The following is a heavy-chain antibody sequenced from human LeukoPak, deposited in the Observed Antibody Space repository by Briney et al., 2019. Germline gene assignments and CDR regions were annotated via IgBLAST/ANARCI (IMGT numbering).Heavy chain of an antibody. CDR3: AKAPIVGATTGRYYFDY. CDR2: IRYDGSNK. J-gene: IGHJ4*02. V-gene: IGHV3-30*02. D-gene: IGHD1-26*01. Sequence: GGSLRLSCAASGFTFSSYGMHLVRQAPGKGLEWVAFIRYDGSNKYYADSVKGRFTISRDNSKNTLYLQMNSLRAEDTAVYYCAKAPIVGATTGRYYFDYWGQGTLVTVSS. CDR1: GFTFSSYG.